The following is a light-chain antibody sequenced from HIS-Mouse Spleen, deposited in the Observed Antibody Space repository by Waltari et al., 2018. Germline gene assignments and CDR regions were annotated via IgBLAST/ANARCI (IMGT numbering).Light chain of an antibody. J-gene: IGLJ2*01. Sequence: SYELTQPPSVSVSPGQTARITCSGDALPKKYAYWDQQKSGQAPVLVIYEDSKRPSGIPGGFSGSRSGTMATLTFSGAQGEDEADYYCYSTDSSGNHRVFGGGTKLTVL. V-gene: IGLV3-10*01. CDR2: EDS. CDR3: YSTDSSGNHRV. CDR1: ALPKKY.